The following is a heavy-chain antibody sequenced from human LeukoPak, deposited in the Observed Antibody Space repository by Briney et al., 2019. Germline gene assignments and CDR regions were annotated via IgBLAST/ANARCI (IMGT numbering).Heavy chain of an antibody. V-gene: IGHV1-69*04. D-gene: IGHD6-6*01. Sequence: GASVKVSCKASGGTFSSYAISWVRQAPGQGLEWVGRIIPILGIANYAQKFQGRVTITADKSTSTAYMELSSLRSEDTAVYYCARAEGYSSSSLFDYWGQGTLVTVSS. CDR2: IIPILGIA. J-gene: IGHJ4*02. CDR1: GGTFSSYA. CDR3: ARAEGYSSSSLFDY.